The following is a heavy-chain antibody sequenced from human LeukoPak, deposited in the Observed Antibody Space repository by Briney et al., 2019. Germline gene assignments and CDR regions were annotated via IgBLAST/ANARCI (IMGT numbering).Heavy chain of an antibody. J-gene: IGHJ6*02. CDR2: ISYDGSNK. CDR1: GFTFSSYA. D-gene: IGHD3-10*01. Sequence: GGSLRLSCAASGFTFSSYAMHWVRQAPGKGPEWVAVISYDGSNKYYADSVKGRFTISRDNSKNTLYLQMNSLRAEDTAVYYCARAGSYYYYGMDVWGQGTTVTVSS. V-gene: IGHV3-30*04. CDR3: ARAGSYYYYGMDV.